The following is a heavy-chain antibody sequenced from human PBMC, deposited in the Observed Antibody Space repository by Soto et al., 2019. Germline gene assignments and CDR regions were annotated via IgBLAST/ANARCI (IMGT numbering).Heavy chain of an antibody. V-gene: IGHV4-4*02. J-gene: IGHJ5*02. CDR3: GGGGIGYYDSTGGGWFDP. Sequence: QVQLQESGPGLVKPSGTLSLTCAVSGGSISSSNWWSWVRQPPGKGLEWIGEIYHSGSTNYNPSLKMRVTISVDKSKNRFSLRRGSGTAADAAVYYGGGGGIGYYDSTGGGWFDPWGQGTLVTVSS. D-gene: IGHD3-22*01. CDR1: GGSISSSNW. CDR2: IYHSGST.